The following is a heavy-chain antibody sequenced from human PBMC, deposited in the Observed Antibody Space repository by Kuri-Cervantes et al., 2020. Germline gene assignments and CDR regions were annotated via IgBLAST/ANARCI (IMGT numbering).Heavy chain of an antibody. J-gene: IGHJ5*02. CDR1: GYTFTSYD. CDR3: ARGPYITMVQGVIIGWFDP. Sequence: ASVKVSCKASGYTFTSYDINWVRQAPGQGLEWMGWISAYNGNTNYAQKLQGRVTMTTDTSTSTAYMELRSLRSDDTAVYYCARGPYITMVQGVIIGWFDPWGQGTLVTVSS. D-gene: IGHD3-10*01. V-gene: IGHV1-18*01. CDR2: ISAYNGNT.